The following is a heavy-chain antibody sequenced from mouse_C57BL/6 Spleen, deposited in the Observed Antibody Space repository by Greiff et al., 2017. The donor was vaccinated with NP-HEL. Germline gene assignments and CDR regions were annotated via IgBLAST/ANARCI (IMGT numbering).Heavy chain of an antibody. CDR3: ARCGDYYGSSPYWYFDV. Sequence: VQLQQSGAELVKPGASVKISCKASGYAFSSYWMNWVKQRPGKGLEWIGQIYPGDGDTNYNGKFKGKATLTAEKSSSTAYMQLSSLSSEDSAVYFCARCGDYYGSSPYWYFDVWGTGTTVTVSS. CDR1: GYAFSSYW. V-gene: IGHV1-80*01. D-gene: IGHD1-1*01. J-gene: IGHJ1*03. CDR2: IYPGDGDT.